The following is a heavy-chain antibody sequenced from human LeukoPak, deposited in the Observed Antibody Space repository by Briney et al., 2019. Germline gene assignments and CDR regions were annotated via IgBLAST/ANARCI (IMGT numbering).Heavy chain of an antibody. J-gene: IGHJ4*02. CDR2: VRGNGDST. CDR3: AKGFFGSGTFPHNFDY. CDR1: GFTFSSFA. D-gene: IGHD3-10*01. V-gene: IGHV3-23*01. Sequence: GGSLRLSCAASGFTFSSFAMHWVRQAPGKGLEWVAVVRGNGDSTHYADSVKGRFTISRDNSKNTLYLQMNSLRAEDTAVYYCAKGFFGSGTFPHNFDYWGQGTLVIVSS.